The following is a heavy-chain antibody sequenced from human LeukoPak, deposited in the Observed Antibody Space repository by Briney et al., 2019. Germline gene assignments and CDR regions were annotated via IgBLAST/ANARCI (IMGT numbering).Heavy chain of an antibody. J-gene: IGHJ4*02. CDR3: AREPGGHYYGSGGYYPSASH. D-gene: IGHD3-10*01. Sequence: GGSLRLSCAASGFTFSSYSMNWVRQAPGKGLEWVSSIGSSSSYIYYADSVKGRFTISRDNAKNSLYLQMNSLRAEDTAVYYCAREPGGHYYGSGGYYPSASHWGQGTLVTVSS. CDR2: IGSSSSYI. CDR1: GFTFSSYS. V-gene: IGHV3-21*01.